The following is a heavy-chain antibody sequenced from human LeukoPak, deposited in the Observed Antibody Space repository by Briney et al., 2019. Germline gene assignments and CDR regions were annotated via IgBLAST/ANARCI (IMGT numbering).Heavy chain of an antibody. CDR2: ISGSGGST. D-gene: IGHD5-12*01. Sequence: GGSLRLSCAASGFTFSSYAMSWVRQAPGKGLEWVSAISGSGGSTYYADSVKGRFTISRDNAKNSLYLQMNSLRAEDTAVFYCAKGGGYEAQYYYYYMDVWGEGTTVTISS. V-gene: IGHV3-23*01. CDR3: AKGGGYEAQYYYYYMDV. CDR1: GFTFSSYA. J-gene: IGHJ6*03.